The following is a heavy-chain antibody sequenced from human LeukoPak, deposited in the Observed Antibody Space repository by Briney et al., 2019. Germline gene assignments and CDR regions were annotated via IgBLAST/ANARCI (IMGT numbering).Heavy chain of an antibody. CDR3: AIRKYYDILTGYRKIPTSGFDP. CDR2: IKSDGSST. CDR1: GFTFSSYW. V-gene: IGHV3-74*01. Sequence: PGGSLRLSCAASGFTFSSYWMLWVRQAPEKGLVWVSRIKSDGSSTDYADSVKGRFTISRDNAKNMLYLQMNSLRAEDTAVYYCAIRKYYDILTGYRKIPTSGFDPWGQGTLVTVSS. J-gene: IGHJ5*02. D-gene: IGHD3-9*01.